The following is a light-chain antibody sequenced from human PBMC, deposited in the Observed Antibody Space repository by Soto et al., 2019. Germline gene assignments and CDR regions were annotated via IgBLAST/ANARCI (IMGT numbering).Light chain of an antibody. V-gene: IGKV1-33*01. CDR1: QGISSF. CDR2: AAS. J-gene: IGKJ5*01. Sequence: DIQLTQSPSFLSASAVDIVTITCRASQGISSFLAWYQQKPGRAPKLLIYAASNLEAGVPSRFRGSGSGTDFTFTISRLQTEDIATYYCQQYENLPTFGQGTRLEIK. CDR3: QQYENLPT.